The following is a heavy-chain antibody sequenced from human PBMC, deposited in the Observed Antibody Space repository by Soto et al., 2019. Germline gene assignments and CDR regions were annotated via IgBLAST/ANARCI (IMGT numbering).Heavy chain of an antibody. CDR1: GFTFSDYY. J-gene: IGHJ4*02. CDR3: ARDGMVIKAFDY. Sequence: GGSLRLSCAASGFTFSDYYMSWIRQAPGKGLEWVSYISSSSSYTNYADSVKGRFTISRDNAKNSLYLQMNSLGAEDTAVYYCARDGMVIKAFDYWGQGTLVTVSS. D-gene: IGHD3-22*01. CDR2: ISSSSSYT. V-gene: IGHV3-11*06.